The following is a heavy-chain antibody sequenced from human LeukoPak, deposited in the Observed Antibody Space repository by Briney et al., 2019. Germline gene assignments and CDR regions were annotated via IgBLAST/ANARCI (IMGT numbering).Heavy chain of an antibody. CDR2: ISGSGGST. Sequence: PGGSLRLSCAASGFTFSSYAMSWVRQAPGKGLEWASAISGSGGSTYYADSVKGRFTISRDNSKNTLYLQMNSLRAEDTAVYYCAKGDYGDDYYYYGMDVWGRGTTVTVS. J-gene: IGHJ6*02. D-gene: IGHD4-17*01. CDR1: GFTFSSYA. CDR3: AKGDYGDDYYYYGMDV. V-gene: IGHV3-23*01.